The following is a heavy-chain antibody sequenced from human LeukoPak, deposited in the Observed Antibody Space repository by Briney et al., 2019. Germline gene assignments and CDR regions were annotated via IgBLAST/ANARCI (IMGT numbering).Heavy chain of an antibody. CDR1: GFTFSSYW. CDR3: ARESFAARWD. D-gene: IGHD6-6*01. J-gene: IGHJ1*01. Sequence: GGSLRLSCVVSGFTFSSYWMHWVRQAPGKGLVWVSRINSDGSSTSYADSVKGRFTISRDNAKNSLYLQMNSLTAEDTAVYYCARESFAARWDWGQGTLVTVSS. CDR2: INSDGSST. V-gene: IGHV3-74*01.